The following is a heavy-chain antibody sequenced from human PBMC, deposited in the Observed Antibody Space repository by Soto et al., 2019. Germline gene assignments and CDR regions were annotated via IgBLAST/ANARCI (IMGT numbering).Heavy chain of an antibody. CDR2: MNPNSGNT. J-gene: IGHJ6*02. CDR3: ARGGSSWYGHYYYGMDV. Sequence: QVQLVQSGAEVKKPGASVKVSCKASGYTFTSYDINWVRQATGQGLEWMGWMNPNSGNTGYAQKFQGRVTMTRTTSISTAYMELSSLRSEDTAVYYCARGGSSWYGHYYYGMDVWGQGTMVTVSS. D-gene: IGHD6-13*01. V-gene: IGHV1-8*01. CDR1: GYTFTSYD.